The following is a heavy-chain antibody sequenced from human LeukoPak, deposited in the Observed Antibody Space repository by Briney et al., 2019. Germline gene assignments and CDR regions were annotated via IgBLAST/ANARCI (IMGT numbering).Heavy chain of an antibody. CDR1: GFTFSTYW. CDR2: VSTDGSST. J-gene: IGHJ6*02. Sequence: GGSLRLSCAATGFTFSTYWMPWVRQVPGKGPVWVSRVSTDGSSTGYADSVKGRFTISRDNAKNTIYLQMNSLRAEDTAVYYCARVRYYYYGMDVWGQGTTVTVSS. V-gene: IGHV3-74*01. CDR3: ARVRYYYYGMDV.